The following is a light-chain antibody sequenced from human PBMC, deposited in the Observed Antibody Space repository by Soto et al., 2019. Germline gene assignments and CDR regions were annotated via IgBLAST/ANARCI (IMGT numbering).Light chain of an antibody. CDR1: QGISNY. CDR2: SAS. J-gene: IGKJ1*01. CDR3: QKYNSALWT. Sequence: DIQMTQSPSSLSASVGDRVTITCRASQGISNYLAWYQQKPGKVPQLLIYSASVLQSGVPSRFSGSGSETDFILTISSLQPEDVATYYCQKYNSALWTFGQGTKVEIK. V-gene: IGKV1-27*01.